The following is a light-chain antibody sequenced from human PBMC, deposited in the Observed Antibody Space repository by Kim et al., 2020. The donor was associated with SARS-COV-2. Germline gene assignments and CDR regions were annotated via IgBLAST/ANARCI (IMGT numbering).Light chain of an antibody. CDR1: QSGKYK. Sequence: PGERGSLSCRASQSGKYKLARDQEMPGQAPRILISGTFSRATGIPARFSGSGSWTEFTLNISSLQSEDFGVYYCHQYNAWPSRYTFGQGTKLEI. CDR3: HQYNAWPSRYT. V-gene: IGKV3-15*01. J-gene: IGKJ2*01. CDR2: GTF.